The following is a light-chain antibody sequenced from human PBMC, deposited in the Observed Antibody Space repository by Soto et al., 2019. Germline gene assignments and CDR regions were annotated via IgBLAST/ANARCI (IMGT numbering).Light chain of an antibody. CDR2: YIS. CDR3: QKHNQWPIT. J-gene: IGKJ5*01. CDR1: QSAGNF. Sequence: ELVMTQSPATLSVSPGETASLSCRASQSAGNFLAWYQQKTGQAPRLLIYYISTRATGIPDRFSGSGSGTELNLTINSLQSEDSAVYYCQKHNQWPITFGQGTRLEIK. V-gene: IGKV3D-15*01.